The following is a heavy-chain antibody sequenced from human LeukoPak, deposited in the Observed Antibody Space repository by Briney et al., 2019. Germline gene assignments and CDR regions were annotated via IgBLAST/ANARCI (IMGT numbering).Heavy chain of an antibody. CDR2: INGDGSTT. D-gene: IGHD3-22*01. Sequence: GGSLRLSCAPSGFTFSRDGMHCVRQAPGKGLGGGSRINGDGSTTSYADSVKGGFTISRDNAKNTLYLQMNSLRAEDTAVYYCATGNYYDSRGYYTFGHWGQGTLVTVSS. CDR3: ATGNYYDSRGYYTFGH. CDR1: GFTFSRDG. V-gene: IGHV3-74*01. J-gene: IGHJ1*01.